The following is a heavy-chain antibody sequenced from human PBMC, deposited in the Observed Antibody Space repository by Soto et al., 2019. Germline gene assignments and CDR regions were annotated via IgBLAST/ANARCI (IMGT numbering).Heavy chain of an antibody. CDR3: AGEATSSLIGNGLDK. D-gene: IGHD6-13*01. CDR2: INPNSCGT. J-gene: IGHJ4*02. CDR1: GYTFTDYY. Sequence: QVHLVQTGAEVKKPGASVKVSCKAAGYTFTDYYMHWIRQAPGQGLEWKGWINPNSCGTNYAQNLQGRVTMTRDTSTSTIYMALSRLRSDDTAVYYCAGEATSSLIGNGLDKWGSGTLVTVS. V-gene: IGHV1-2*02.